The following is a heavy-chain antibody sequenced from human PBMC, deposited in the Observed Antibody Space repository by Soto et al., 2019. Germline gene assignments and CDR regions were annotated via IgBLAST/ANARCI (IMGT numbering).Heavy chain of an antibody. D-gene: IGHD5-12*01. CDR1: GFTFTSYS. V-gene: IGHV3-23*01. CDR2: VNPGGYST. J-gene: IGHJ4*02. CDR3: AKDLRAGSGYDFDY. Sequence: EVQLLQSGGGLVQPGGSLRLSCAASGFTFTSYSMTWVRQTPGKGVEWVAAVNPGGYSTYYADSMKGRFTIYRDNSNKTLYLQMNSLRAEDTAVYYCAKDLRAGSGYDFDYRDQGTLVTDSS.